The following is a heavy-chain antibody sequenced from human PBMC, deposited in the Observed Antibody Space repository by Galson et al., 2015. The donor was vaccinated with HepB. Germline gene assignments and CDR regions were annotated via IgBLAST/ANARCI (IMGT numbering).Heavy chain of an antibody. V-gene: IGHV3-23*01. D-gene: IGHD3-10*01. CDR3: AKDLREGRHYYGSGGV. Sequence: SLRLSCAASGFTFSSYAMSWVRQAPGKGLEWVSAISGSGGSTYYADSVKGRFTISRDNSKNTLYPQMNSLRAEDTAVYYCAKDLREGRHYYGSGGVWGQGTTVTVSS. CDR1: GFTFSSYA. CDR2: ISGSGGST. J-gene: IGHJ6*02.